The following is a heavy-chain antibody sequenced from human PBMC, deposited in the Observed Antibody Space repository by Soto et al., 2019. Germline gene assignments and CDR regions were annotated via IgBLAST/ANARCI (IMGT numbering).Heavy chain of an antibody. CDR3: AKDERVVPVH. CDR2: ISGSGGST. Sequence: GGSLRLSCAASGFTFSNYGMSWVRQAPGKGLEWVSAISGSGGSTYYADSVKGRFTISRDNSKNTLYLQMNSLRAEDTAVYYCAKDERVVPVHWGQGTLVTVSS. J-gene: IGHJ4*02. V-gene: IGHV3-23*01. CDR1: GFTFSNYG. D-gene: IGHD2-2*01.